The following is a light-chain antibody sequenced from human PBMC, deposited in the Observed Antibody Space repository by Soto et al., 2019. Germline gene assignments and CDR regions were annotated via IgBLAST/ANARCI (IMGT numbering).Light chain of an antibody. Sequence: QSALTQPASVSGSPGQSITISCTGTSSDAGTYNLVSWYQQHPGKAPKLMIYEGSKRPSGVSNRFSGSKSGNTASLTISGLQAEDEADYYCCSYAGISTFVVFGGGTKLTVL. CDR3: CSYAGISTFVV. V-gene: IGLV2-23*03. J-gene: IGLJ2*01. CDR2: EGS. CDR1: SSDAGTYNL.